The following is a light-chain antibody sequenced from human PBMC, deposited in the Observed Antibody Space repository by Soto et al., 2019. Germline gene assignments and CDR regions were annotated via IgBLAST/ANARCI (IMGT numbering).Light chain of an antibody. CDR2: EVV. Sequence: QSALTQPPSASGSPGQSVTISCSGTKNDIGVYDFVSWYQHHPGKAPRLIIYEVVQRPSGVPDRFSGSKSGNTASLTISGLQAEDEADYYCSSFTTNRLDVFAPGTKVTVL. V-gene: IGLV2-8*01. CDR1: KNDIGVYDF. J-gene: IGLJ1*01. CDR3: SSFTTNRLDV.